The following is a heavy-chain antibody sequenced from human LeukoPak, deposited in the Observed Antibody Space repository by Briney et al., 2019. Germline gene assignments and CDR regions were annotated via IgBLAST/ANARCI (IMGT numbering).Heavy chain of an antibody. J-gene: IGHJ4*02. CDR3: ARGPLTGKWPDMGFDY. Sequence: PGRSLRLSCAASGFTFSSYAMHWVRQAPGEGLEWVAVISYDGSNKYYADSVKGRFTISRDNSKNTLYLQMNSLRTEDTAVYYCARGPLTGKWPDMGFDYWGQGTLVTVSS. D-gene: IGHD3-9*01. CDR2: ISYDGSNK. V-gene: IGHV3-30-3*01. CDR1: GFTFSSYA.